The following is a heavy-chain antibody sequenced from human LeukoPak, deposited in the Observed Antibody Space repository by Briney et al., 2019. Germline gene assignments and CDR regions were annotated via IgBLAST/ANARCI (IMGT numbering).Heavy chain of an antibody. CDR3: ARWADDSGIYYIAS. V-gene: IGHV3-7*01. J-gene: IGHJ4*02. CDR1: GFTYSNYW. CDR2: KKQDGSVE. Sequence: PGGSLRLSCAASGFTYSNYWMAWVRQAPGKGLQWVASKKQDGSVEYYVDSVKGRFTISRDNAKNSHYLQMNSLTAEDMAVYYCARWADDSGIYYIASWGQGTLVTVSS. D-gene: IGHD3-10*01.